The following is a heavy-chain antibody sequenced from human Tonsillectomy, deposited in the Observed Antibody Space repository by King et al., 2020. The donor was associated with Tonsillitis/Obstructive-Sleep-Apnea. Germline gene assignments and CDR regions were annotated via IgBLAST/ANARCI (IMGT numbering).Heavy chain of an antibody. V-gene: IGHV4-59*08. J-gene: IGHJ3*02. CDR2: LHYSGST. CDR3: ARAYYDILTGYLDDAFDI. D-gene: IGHD3-9*01. CDR1: CGSISSYY. Sequence: HVQLQESGPGLVKPSETLSLTCTVSCGSISSYYWSWIRPPPGKGLEWIGCLHYSGSTNYNPSLKSRVTISVDTSKNQFSLNLSSVTAADTAVYYCARAYYDILTGYLDDAFDIWGQGTVVTVSS.